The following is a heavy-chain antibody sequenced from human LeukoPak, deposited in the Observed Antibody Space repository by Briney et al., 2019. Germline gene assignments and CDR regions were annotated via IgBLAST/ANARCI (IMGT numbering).Heavy chain of an antibody. Sequence: GGSLRLSCAASGFTFSSYAMHWVRQAPGKGLEWVSVINTSGGSTYYAGSVKGRFTISRDNSKNTLSLQMNSLRAEDTAIYYCAKDLGDSGGYSPFEYWGQGTLVTVSS. CDR1: GFTFSSYA. CDR2: INTSGGST. J-gene: IGHJ4*02. V-gene: IGHV3-23*01. CDR3: AKDLGDSGGYSPFEY. D-gene: IGHD3-22*01.